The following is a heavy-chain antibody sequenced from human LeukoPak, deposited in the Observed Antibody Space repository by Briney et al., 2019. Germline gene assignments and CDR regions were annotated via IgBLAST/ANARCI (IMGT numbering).Heavy chain of an antibody. D-gene: IGHD6-13*01. CDR3: ARGKAAAGTPEYYYYYYGMDV. V-gene: IGHV4-34*01. CDR1: GGSFSGYY. Sequence: PSETLSLTCAVYGGSFSGYYWSWIRQPPGKGLEWIGEINHRGSTNYNPSLKSRVTISVDTSKNQFSLKLSSVTAADTAVYYCARGKAAAGTPEYYYYYYGMDVWGQGTTVTVSS. J-gene: IGHJ6*02. CDR2: INHRGST.